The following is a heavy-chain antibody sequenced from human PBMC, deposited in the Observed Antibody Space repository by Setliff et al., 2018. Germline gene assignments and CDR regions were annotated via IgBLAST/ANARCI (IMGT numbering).Heavy chain of an antibody. Sequence: GSLRLSCAASGFTFSSYAMTWVRQAPGKGLEWVSGISGSGGATYYAASVKGRFSISRDSSKNTLSLQMNSLRAEDTAIYYCAKYPSNSVYNYFDPWGQGTLVTVSS. D-gene: IGHD1-7*01. V-gene: IGHV3-23*01. J-gene: IGHJ5*02. CDR2: ISGSGGAT. CDR1: GFTFSSYA. CDR3: AKYPSNSVYNYFDP.